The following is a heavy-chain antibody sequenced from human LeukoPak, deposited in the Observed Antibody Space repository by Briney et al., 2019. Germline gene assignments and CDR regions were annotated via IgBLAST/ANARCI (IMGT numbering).Heavy chain of an antibody. D-gene: IGHD4-17*01. CDR2: IYHSGST. J-gene: IGHJ4*02. CDR3: AREWSHLHYGCNFDY. CDR1: GYSISSSYY. V-gene: IGHV4-38-2*02. Sequence: PSETLSFTCAVSGYSISSSYYWGWIRQPPGKGLEWIGSIYHSGSTYYNPSLKSRVTISVDTSKNQFSLKLSSVTAADTAVYYCAREWSHLHYGCNFDYWGQGTLVTASS.